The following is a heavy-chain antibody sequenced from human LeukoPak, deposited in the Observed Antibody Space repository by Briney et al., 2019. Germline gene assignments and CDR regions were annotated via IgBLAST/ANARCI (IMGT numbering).Heavy chain of an antibody. Sequence: SVKVSCKASGGTFSSYTISWVRQAPGQGLEWMGRIIPIFGTANYAQKFQCRVTITTDESTSTAYMELSSLRSEDTAVYYCARDPRYCSSTSCYGDPDNWFDPWGQGTLVTVSS. D-gene: IGHD2-2*01. J-gene: IGHJ5*02. CDR1: GGTFSSYT. CDR2: IIPIFGTA. V-gene: IGHV1-69*05. CDR3: ARDPRYCSSTSCYGDPDNWFDP.